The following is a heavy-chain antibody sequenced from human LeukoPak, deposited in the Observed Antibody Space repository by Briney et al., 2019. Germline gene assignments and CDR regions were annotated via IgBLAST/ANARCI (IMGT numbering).Heavy chain of an antibody. Sequence: GASVKVSCXASGGTFSSYAISWARQAPGQGLEWMGGIIPIFGTANYAQKFQGRVTITADESTSTAYMELSGLRSEDTAVYYCARWYNWNEYNWFDPWGQGTLVTVSS. CDR3: ARWYNWNEYNWFDP. CDR2: IIPIFGTA. J-gene: IGHJ5*02. V-gene: IGHV1-69*01. CDR1: GGTFSSYA. D-gene: IGHD1-20*01.